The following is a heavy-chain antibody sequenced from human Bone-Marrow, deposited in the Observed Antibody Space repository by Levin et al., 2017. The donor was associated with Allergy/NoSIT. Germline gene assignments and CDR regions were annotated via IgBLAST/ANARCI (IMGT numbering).Heavy chain of an antibody. D-gene: IGHD1-26*01. CDR3: TRDRGEWGQFYFDY. J-gene: IGHJ4*02. Sequence: GESLKISCAASGFTFSAFGMHWVRQAPGRGLEWVAVIWYDGSHKFYADSAKGRFTISRDNSKNTLYLQMNSLRAEDTAVYYCTRDRGEWGQFYFDYWGQGILVTVSS. CDR2: IWYDGSHK. CDR1: GFTFSAFG. V-gene: IGHV3-33*01.